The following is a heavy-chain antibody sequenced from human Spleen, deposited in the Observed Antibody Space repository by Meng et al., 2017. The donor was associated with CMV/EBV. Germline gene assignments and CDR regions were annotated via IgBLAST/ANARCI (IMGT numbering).Heavy chain of an antibody. CDR2: MSYDGSDR. Sequence: TLGCDAMHWVRQATGKGLEWVAVMSYDGSDRYYADAVKGRFAISRDSSKTMIYLQMNSLTPEDTAVYYCARDRADETIFGVVTGFFDSWGQGTLVTVSS. CDR3: ARDRADETIFGVVTGFFDS. D-gene: IGHD3-3*01. J-gene: IGHJ4*02. CDR1: TLGCDA. V-gene: IGHV3-30*09.